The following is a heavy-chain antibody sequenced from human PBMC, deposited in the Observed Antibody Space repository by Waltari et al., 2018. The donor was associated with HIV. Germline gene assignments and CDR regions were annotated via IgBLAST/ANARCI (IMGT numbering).Heavy chain of an antibody. D-gene: IGHD2-21*02. CDR2: MNDGGKS. V-gene: IGHV4-34*02. CDR3: ARGPRPSTVTAPGWYFDL. J-gene: IGHJ2*01. Sequence: QVDLQQWGTGLLKPSETLSRTCAVYGGPFTGHYWSWIRETPGEGLQWIGEMNDGGKSNYNPTLKSRAVMTIDPSKKQFSLKLKSVTAADTGVYYCARGPRPSTVTAPGWYFDLWGRGTLVTVSS. CDR1: GGPFTGHY.